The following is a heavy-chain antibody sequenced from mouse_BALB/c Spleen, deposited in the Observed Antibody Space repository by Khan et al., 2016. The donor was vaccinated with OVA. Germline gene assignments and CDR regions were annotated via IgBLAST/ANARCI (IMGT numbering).Heavy chain of an antibody. Sequence: QVQLQQSGAELVKPGASVKLSCKASGYTFTNYWVHWVKQSPGQGLEWIGEVYPGDGRANFNEKFKTKSTLTVDKSSSTAFIQLSSLTAEDSAVYYGARNAYYGNYIDSWGQGTTLTVSS. CDR2: VYPGDGRA. CDR3: ARNAYYGNYIDS. CDR1: GYTFTNYW. V-gene: IGHV1S81*02. D-gene: IGHD2-10*01. J-gene: IGHJ2*01.